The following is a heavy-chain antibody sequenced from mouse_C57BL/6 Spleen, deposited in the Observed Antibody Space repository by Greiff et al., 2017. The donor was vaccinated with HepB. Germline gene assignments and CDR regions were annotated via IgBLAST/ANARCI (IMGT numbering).Heavy chain of an antibody. CDR1: GYTFTSYW. V-gene: IGHV1-53*01. D-gene: IGHD1-1*01. CDR3: ARRIYYYGSSYEYFDV. J-gene: IGHJ1*03. CDR2: INPSNGGT. Sequence: QVQLKQPGTELVKPGASVKLSCKASGYTFTSYWMHWVKQRPGQGLEWIGNINPSNGGTNYNEKFKSKATLTVDKSSSTAYMQLSSLTSEDSAVYYCARRIYYYGSSYEYFDVWGTGTTVTVSS.